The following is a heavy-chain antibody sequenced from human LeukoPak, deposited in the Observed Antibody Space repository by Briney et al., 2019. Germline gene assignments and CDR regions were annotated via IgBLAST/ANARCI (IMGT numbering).Heavy chain of an antibody. CDR1: GFSFSYSW. J-gene: IGHJ4*02. CDR2: INSDGSST. V-gene: IGHV3-74*01. Sequence: QTGGSLRLSCAASGFSFSYSWMHWVRQAPGKGLMGVSRINSDGSSTSYADSVKGRFTISRDNSKNTLYLQMNSLRAEDTAVYYCAKDPGPLQLWHYFDYWGQGTLVTVSS. D-gene: IGHD5-18*01. CDR3: AKDPGPLQLWHYFDY.